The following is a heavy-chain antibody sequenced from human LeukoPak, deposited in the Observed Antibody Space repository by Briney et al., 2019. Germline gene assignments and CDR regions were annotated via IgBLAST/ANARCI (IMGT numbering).Heavy chain of an antibody. J-gene: IGHJ6*02. CDR2: IIPIFDST. V-gene: IGHV1-69*13. Sequence: SVKVSCKASGGTFSSYAISWVRQAPGQGLEWMGGIIPIFDSTNYAQRFQGRVTITADESTSTAYMELSSLRSEDTAVYYCARGLYDWRYYGMDVWGQGTTVTVSS. CDR1: GGTFSSYA. CDR3: ARGLYDWRYYGMDV. D-gene: IGHD3-16*02.